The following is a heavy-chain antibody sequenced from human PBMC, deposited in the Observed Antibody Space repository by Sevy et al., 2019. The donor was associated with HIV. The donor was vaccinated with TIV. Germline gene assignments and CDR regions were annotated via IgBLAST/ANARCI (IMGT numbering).Heavy chain of an antibody. CDR2: ISSSSSNI. CDR3: ARRMVEDIVVVPAAMSPGISPYYGDYDAFDI. Sequence: GGSLRLSCAASGFTLSSYSMNWVRQAPGKGLEWVSSISSSSSNIYYADSVKGRFTISRDNAKNSLYLQMNSLRAEDTAXYYCARRMVEDIVVVPAAMSPGISPYYGDYDAFDIWGQGTMVTVSS. V-gene: IGHV3-21*01. J-gene: IGHJ3*02. D-gene: IGHD2-2*01. CDR1: GFTLSSYS.